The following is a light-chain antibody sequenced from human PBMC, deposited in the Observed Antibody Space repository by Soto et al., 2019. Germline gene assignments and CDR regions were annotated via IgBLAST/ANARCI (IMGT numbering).Light chain of an antibody. V-gene: IGLV2-14*03. J-gene: IGLJ2*01. CDR3: TSYSSRTTH. Sequence: QSVLTQPASVSGSPGQSITISCTGTSSDVGASNYVSWYQQHPGKAPKLIIYDVTNRPSGVSNRFSVSKSGNTASLTISGLQAEDEADYYCTSYSSRTTHFGGGTKLTVL. CDR1: SSDVGASNY. CDR2: DVT.